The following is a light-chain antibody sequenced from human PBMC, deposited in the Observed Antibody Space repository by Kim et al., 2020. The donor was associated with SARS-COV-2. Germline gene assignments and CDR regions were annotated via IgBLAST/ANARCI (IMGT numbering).Light chain of an antibody. CDR1: QSDVGGFNY. J-gene: IGLJ2*01. V-gene: IGLV2-8*01. Sequence: GQPVTFSCPRTQSDVGGFNYVSWYQNHAGRAPTLMIYEVSRRPAGVPDRFSGSKSGNTASLTVSGLQAEDEADYYRSSYTDSNTLIFGGGTQLTVL. CDR2: EVS. CDR3: SSYTDSNTLI.